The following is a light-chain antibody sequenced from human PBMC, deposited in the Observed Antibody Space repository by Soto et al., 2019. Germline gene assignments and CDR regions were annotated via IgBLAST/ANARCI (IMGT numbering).Light chain of an antibody. V-gene: IGKV3-20*01. CDR1: QSVSSGY. Sequence: EILMTQSPATLSLSPGERATLSCRASQSVSSGYLAWYQQKPGQAPRLLMYGASSRATGIPDRFSGSGSGTDFTLTISRLEPEDFAVYFCQRYGSSPLITFGQGTRLEIK. J-gene: IGKJ5*01. CDR3: QRYGSSPLIT. CDR2: GAS.